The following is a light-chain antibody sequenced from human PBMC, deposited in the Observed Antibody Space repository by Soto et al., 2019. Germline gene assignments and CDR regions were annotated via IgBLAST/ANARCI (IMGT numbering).Light chain of an antibody. CDR1: QSISNF. V-gene: IGKV1-39*01. CDR3: QQSYSSPWT. CDR2: AAS. Sequence: DIQMTQSPSSLSASVGDRVTITCRASQSISNFLNWYQQKPGKAPKLLIYAASSLRSGVTSRFSGSGPGTDFTLTISSLQREDFATYVCQQSYSSPWTFGQGTKVEIK. J-gene: IGKJ1*01.